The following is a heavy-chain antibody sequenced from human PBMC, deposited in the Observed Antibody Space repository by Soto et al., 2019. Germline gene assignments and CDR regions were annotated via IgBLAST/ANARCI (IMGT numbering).Heavy chain of an antibody. D-gene: IGHD2-2*01. CDR2: IYHTGKT. Sequence: PSETLSLTCTVSGDAIYIGGYYWTWIRQHPGKGLEWIGYIYHTGKTYYNPSLESRVTMSVDTSKNQFSLKLASVTAADTAVYYRARDGSSSANWIGPWGQGTLVTVSS. J-gene: IGHJ5*02. V-gene: IGHV4-31*03. CDR1: GDAIYIGGYY. CDR3: ARDGSSSANWIGP.